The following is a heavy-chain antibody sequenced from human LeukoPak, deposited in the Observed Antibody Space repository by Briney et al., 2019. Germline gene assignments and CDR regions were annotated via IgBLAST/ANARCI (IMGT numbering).Heavy chain of an antibody. D-gene: IGHD4-17*01. Sequence: AASVKVSCKASGYIFTDYAIQWVRQAPGQGLEWMGWINAGNGKTKYSREFQGRVTITRDTSASTAYMELSGLRSDDTAVYYCARARWTSTVTTYYLDFWGQGTLVTVSS. J-gene: IGHJ4*02. CDR1: GYIFTDYA. CDR2: INAGNGKT. V-gene: IGHV1-3*01. CDR3: ARARWTSTVTTYYLDF.